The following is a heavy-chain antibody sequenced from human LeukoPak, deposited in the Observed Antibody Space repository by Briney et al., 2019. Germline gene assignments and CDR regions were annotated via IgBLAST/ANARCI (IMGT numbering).Heavy chain of an antibody. CDR2: IYPGDSDT. CDR3: ARLYGVRFDS. D-gene: IGHD3-3*01. Sequence: GESLKISCKGSGYSFTTNWIGWVRQRPGKGLEWMGIIYPGDSDTRYSPSFQGQVTISADKSISAAYLQWSSLKASDTAMYYCARLYGVRFDSWGQGTLVTVSS. J-gene: IGHJ4*02. CDR1: GYSFTTNW. V-gene: IGHV5-51*01.